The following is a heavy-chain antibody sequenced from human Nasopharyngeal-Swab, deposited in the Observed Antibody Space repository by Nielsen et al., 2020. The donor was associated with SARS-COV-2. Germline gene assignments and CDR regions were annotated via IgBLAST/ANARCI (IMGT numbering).Heavy chain of an antibody. CDR3: ARDSLGTYYHYFDY. CDR1: GGSISSGGYY. CDR2: IYYSGST. J-gene: IGHJ4*02. D-gene: IGHD3-22*01. Sequence: LRLSCTVSGGSISSGGYYWSWIRQHPGKGLEWIGYIYYSGSTYYNPSLKSRVTISVDTSKNQFSLKLSSVTAADTAVYYCARDSLGTYYHYFDYWGQGTLVTVSS. V-gene: IGHV4-31*03.